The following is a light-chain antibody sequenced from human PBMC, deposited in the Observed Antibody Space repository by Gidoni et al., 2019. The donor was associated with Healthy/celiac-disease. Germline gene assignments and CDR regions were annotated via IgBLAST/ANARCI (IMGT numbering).Light chain of an antibody. CDR3: MQALQTPRT. Sequence: DIVMTQFPLSLPVTPGEPASISCRSSQSLLHSNGYNYLDWYLQKPGQSPQLLIYLGSNRASGGPDRFSGRGSGTDFTLKISKVEAEDVGVYYCMQALQTPRTFGPGTKVDIK. J-gene: IGKJ3*01. V-gene: IGKV2-28*01. CDR2: LGS. CDR1: QSLLHSNGYNY.